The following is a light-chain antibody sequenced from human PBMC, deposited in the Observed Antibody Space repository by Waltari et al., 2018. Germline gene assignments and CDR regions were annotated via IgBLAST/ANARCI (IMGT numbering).Light chain of an antibody. CDR2: DNY. J-gene: IGLJ2*01. CDR1: SSNIGSYF. CDR3: ATWDNSLTAVV. Sequence: QPVLTQPPSVSAAPGHKVPTSCSGSSSNIGSYFVSWYHQLPGTTPKLLIYDNYKRPSGIPDRFSASKSGTSATLDITGLQIRDEADYYCATWDNSLTAVVFGGGTKLTVL. V-gene: IGLV1-51*01.